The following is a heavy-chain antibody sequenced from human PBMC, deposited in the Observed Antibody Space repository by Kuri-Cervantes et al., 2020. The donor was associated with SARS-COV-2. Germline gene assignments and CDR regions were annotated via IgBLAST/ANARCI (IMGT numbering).Heavy chain of an antibody. V-gene: IGHV3-30*02. Sequence: GESLKISCVPSGFTFSGYDMHWVRQAPGKGLEWVAFIRYDGSNKYYADSVKGRFTISRDNSKNTLYLQMNSLRAEDTAVYYCAKPIVVPARPHYYYYYMDVWGKGTTVTVSS. CDR2: IRYDGSNK. CDR1: GFTFSGYD. D-gene: IGHD2-2*01. CDR3: AKPIVVPARPHYYYYYMDV. J-gene: IGHJ6*03.